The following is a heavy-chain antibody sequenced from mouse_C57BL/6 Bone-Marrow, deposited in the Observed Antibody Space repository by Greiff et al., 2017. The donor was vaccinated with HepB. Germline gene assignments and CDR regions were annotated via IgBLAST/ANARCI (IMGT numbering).Heavy chain of an antibody. CDR1: GFNINDYY. Sequence: EVQLQESGAELVRPGASVKLSCTASGFNINDYYMHWVKQRPEQGLEWIGRIDPEDGDTEYAPKFQGKATMTADTSSNTAYLQLSSLTSEDTAVYYCTRPYYYGSRESPFAYWGQGTLVTVSA. CDR3: TRPYYYGSRESPFAY. CDR2: IDPEDGDT. J-gene: IGHJ3*01. D-gene: IGHD1-1*01. V-gene: IGHV14-1*01.